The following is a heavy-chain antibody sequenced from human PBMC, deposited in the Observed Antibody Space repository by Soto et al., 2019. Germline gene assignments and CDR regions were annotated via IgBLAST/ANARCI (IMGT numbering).Heavy chain of an antibody. D-gene: IGHD3-22*01. Sequence: PSDPLSLTFTVSGGSVDGGDYYWTVIRQRPGKNLERIAYVSSYRRATYYSPALKSRLTISWATPMNQFFLKLTTVTAADTAVYYCARGYYEGSDYFVGSPIFDYWGQGSLVTVSS. V-gene: IGHV4-30-4*02. CDR3: ARGYYEGSDYFVGSPIFDY. J-gene: IGHJ4*02. CDR1: GGSVDGGDYY. CDR2: VSSYRRAT.